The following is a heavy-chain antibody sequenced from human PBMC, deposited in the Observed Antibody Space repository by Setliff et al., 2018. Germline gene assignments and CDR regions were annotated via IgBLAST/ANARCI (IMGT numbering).Heavy chain of an antibody. CDR2: IYYSGST. J-gene: IGHJ4*02. V-gene: IGHV4-59*08. Sequence: SETLSLTCTVSGGSISSYYWSWIRQPPGKGLEWIGYIYYSGSTYYNPSLKSRVTISVDTSKNQFSLKLSSVTAADTAVYYCARTYGYYLPEPSYYFDYWGQGTLVTVSS. CDR3: ARTYGYYLPEPSYYFDY. D-gene: IGHD3-3*01. CDR1: GGSISSYY.